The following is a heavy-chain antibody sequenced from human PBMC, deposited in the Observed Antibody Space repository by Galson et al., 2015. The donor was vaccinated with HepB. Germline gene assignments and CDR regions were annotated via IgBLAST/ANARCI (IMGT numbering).Heavy chain of an antibody. Sequence: SLRLSCAASGFTFSTYAMTWVRQAPGKGLEWVSTISGSGGSTYYADSVKGRFTISRDNSKSTLYLQMNSLRAEDTAVYYCARDSYYDSSGYYFDYWGQGTLVTVSS. CDR2: ISGSGGST. CDR1: GFTFSTYA. V-gene: IGHV3-23*01. D-gene: IGHD3-22*01. CDR3: ARDSYYDSSGYYFDY. J-gene: IGHJ4*02.